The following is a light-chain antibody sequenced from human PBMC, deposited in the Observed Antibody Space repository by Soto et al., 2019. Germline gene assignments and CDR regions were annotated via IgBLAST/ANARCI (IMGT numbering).Light chain of an antibody. CDR3: QQYNNWLGT. CDR1: QSFNSIY. V-gene: IGKV3-15*01. Sequence: EIVLTQSPGTLSLSPGERATLSCRASQSFNSIYLAWYQQKPGQAPRLLIYGASTRATAIPARSSGSGSGTEFTLTISSLQSEDFAVYYCQQYNNWLGTFGQGTKVDIK. CDR2: GAS. J-gene: IGKJ1*01.